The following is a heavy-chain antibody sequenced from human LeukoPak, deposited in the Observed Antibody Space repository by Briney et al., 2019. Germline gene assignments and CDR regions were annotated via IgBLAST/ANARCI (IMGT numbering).Heavy chain of an antibody. CDR1: GGTFSSYA. J-gene: IGHJ3*02. CDR2: IIPIFGTA. D-gene: IGHD3-3*01. V-gene: IGHV1-69*05. Sequence: SVKVSCKASGGTFSSYAISWVRQAPGQGLEWMGGIIPIFGTANYAQKFQGRVTVTTDESTSTAYMELSSLRSEDTAVYYCARERITIFGVASRDAFDIWGQGTMVTVSS. CDR3: ARERITIFGVASRDAFDI.